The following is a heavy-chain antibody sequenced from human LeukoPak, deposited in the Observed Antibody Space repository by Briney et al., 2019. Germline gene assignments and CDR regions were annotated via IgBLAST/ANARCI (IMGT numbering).Heavy chain of an antibody. J-gene: IGHJ4*02. D-gene: IGHD2-8*01. CDR2: INPSGGST. V-gene: IGHV1-46*01. Sequence: GASVKVSCKASGYTFTSYYMHWVRQAPGQGLEWMGIINPSGGSTSYAQKFQGRVTMTRDTSTSTVYMELSSLRSEDTAVYYCARVFTYYCTNGVCPPTIDYWGQGTLVTVSS. CDR1: GYTFTSYY. CDR3: ARVFTYYCTNGVCPPTIDY.